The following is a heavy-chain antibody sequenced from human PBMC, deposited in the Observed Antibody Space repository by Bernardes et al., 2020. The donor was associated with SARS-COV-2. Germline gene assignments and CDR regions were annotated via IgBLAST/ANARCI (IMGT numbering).Heavy chain of an antibody. D-gene: IGHD2-15*01. CDR1: GFTFTSSA. V-gene: IGHV1-58*02. CDR3: AADPRGVAAANTYYYYGMDV. J-gene: IGHJ6*02. CDR2: IVVGSGNT. Sequence: SVKVSCKASGFTFTSSAMQWVRQARGQRLEWIGWIVVGSGNTNYAQKFQERVTITRDMSTSTAYMELSSLRSEDTAVYYCAADPRGVAAANTYYYYGMDVWGQGTTVTVSS.